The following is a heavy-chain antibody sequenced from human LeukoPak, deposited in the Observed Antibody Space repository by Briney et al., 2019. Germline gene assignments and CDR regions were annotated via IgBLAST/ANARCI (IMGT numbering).Heavy chain of an antibody. CDR3: AKDPTHRFLEWSPVPHYYYYYMDV. V-gene: IGHV3-30*02. J-gene: IGHJ6*03. Sequence: QSGGSLRLSCAASGFTFSSYGMHWVRQAPGKGLEWVAFIRYDGSNKYYADSVKGRFTISRDNSKNTLYLQMNSLRAEDTAVYYCAKDPTHRFLEWSPVPHYYYYYMDVWGKGTTVTVSS. D-gene: IGHD3-3*01. CDR1: GFTFSSYG. CDR2: IRYDGSNK.